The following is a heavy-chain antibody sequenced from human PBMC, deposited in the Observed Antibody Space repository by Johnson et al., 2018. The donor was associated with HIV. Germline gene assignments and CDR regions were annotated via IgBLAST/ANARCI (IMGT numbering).Heavy chain of an antibody. J-gene: IGHJ3*02. D-gene: IGHD3-22*01. CDR3: ARGGYDI. CDR1: GFTFSNYA. Sequence: VQLVESGGGVVQPGRSMRLSCAASGFTFSNYAMDWVRQAPGKGLEWVANIKQDGSEKYYVDSVKGRFTISRDNAKNSLYLQMNSLRAEDTAVYYCARGGYDIWGQGTMVTVSS. V-gene: IGHV3-7*05. CDR2: IKQDGSEK.